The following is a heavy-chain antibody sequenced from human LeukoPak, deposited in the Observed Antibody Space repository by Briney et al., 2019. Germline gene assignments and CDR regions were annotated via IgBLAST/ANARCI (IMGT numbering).Heavy chain of an antibody. J-gene: IGHJ4*02. Sequence: GGSLRLSCAASGFTFSSYAMSWVRQAPGKGLEWVSAISGSGGSTYYADSVKGRFTISRDNSKNTLYLQMNSLRAEDTAVYYCARETSYYYDSSGYSPTIDYWGQGTLVTVSS. CDR1: GFTFSSYA. D-gene: IGHD3-22*01. CDR2: ISGSGGST. V-gene: IGHV3-23*01. CDR3: ARETSYYYDSSGYSPTIDY.